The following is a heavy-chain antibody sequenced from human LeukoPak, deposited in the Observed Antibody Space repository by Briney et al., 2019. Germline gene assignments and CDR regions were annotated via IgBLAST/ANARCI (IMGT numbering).Heavy chain of an antibody. CDR3: AKDIVNYYGSGSQREYYYYYYGMDV. CDR2: LSGGGVST. V-gene: IGHV3-23*01. J-gene: IGHJ6*02. D-gene: IGHD3-10*01. CDR1: GFTFSSYA. Sequence: PGGSLRLSCKASGFTFSSYAMSRVRQAPGKGLEWVSVLSGGGVSTYHTDLVKGRFTISRDTSKNTLYVQMNSLRAEDTALYYCAKDIVNYYGSGSQREYYYYYYGMDVWGQGTTVTVSS.